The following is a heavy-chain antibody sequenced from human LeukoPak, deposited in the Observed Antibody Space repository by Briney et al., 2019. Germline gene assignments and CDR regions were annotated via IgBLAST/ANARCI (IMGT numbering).Heavy chain of an antibody. Sequence: GGSLRLSCAVSGFTFSNFWMSWVRPAPGKGPEWVANIRQDGNEQHYVGSVKGRFTISRDNAQNSVYLQLNSLRAEDTAVYYCARDKEMATDTGARFDYWGQGTLVTVSS. CDR3: ARDKEMATDTGARFDY. J-gene: IGHJ4*02. V-gene: IGHV3-7*01. CDR1: GFTFSNFW. D-gene: IGHD5-24*01. CDR2: IRQDGNEQ.